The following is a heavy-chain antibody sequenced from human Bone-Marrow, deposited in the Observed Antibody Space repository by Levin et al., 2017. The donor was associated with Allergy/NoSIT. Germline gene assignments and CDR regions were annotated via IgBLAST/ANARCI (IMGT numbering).Heavy chain of an antibody. D-gene: IGHD3-9*01. V-gene: IGHV4-39*07. CDR1: DDSISSRSYY. CDR3: ARETDDTLTGYSVPYFDS. CDR2: VYHSGAT. Sequence: PGGSLRLSCTVSDDSISSRSYYWGWLRQSPGKGLEWLATVYHSGATFYNPSLKSRVTISLDTSSTQFSLEVASVTVADTAIYFCARETDDTLTGYSVPYFDSWGQGTVVIVSS. J-gene: IGHJ4*02.